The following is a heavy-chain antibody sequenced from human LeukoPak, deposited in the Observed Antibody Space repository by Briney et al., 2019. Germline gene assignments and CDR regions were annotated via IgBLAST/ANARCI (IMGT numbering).Heavy chain of an antibody. D-gene: IGHD3-10*01. Sequence: GGSLILSCAASGFTFSSYEMNWVRQAPGKGLEWVSYISSSGSTIYYADSVKGRFTISRDNAKNSLYLQMNSLRAEDTAVYYCAVVRGVILVYWGQGTLVTVSS. CDR3: AVVRGVILVY. V-gene: IGHV3-48*03. J-gene: IGHJ4*02. CDR1: GFTFSSYE. CDR2: ISSSGSTI.